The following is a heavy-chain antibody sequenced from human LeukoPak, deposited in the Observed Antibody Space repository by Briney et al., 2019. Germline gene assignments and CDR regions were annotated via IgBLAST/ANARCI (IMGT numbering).Heavy chain of an antibody. V-gene: IGHV3-43*02. CDR3: TKDKVQYCTNGVCYSPGDY. CDR1: GFTFHDYA. Sequence: GGSLRLSCAASGFTFHDYAMHWVRQAPGKGLGWVSLISGDGGSTYYADSVKGRSTISRDNSKNSLYLQMNSLRTEDTALYYCTKDKVQYCTNGVCYSPGDYWGQGTLVTVSS. J-gene: IGHJ4*02. D-gene: IGHD2-8*01. CDR2: ISGDGGST.